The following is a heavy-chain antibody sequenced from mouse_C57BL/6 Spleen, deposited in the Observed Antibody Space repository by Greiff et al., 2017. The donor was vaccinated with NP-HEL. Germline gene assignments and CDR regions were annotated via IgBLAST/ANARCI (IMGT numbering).Heavy chain of an antibody. CDR2: IDPSDSET. CDR3: ARVITTVVADY. CDR1: GYTFTSYW. D-gene: IGHD1-1*01. J-gene: IGHJ2*01. V-gene: IGHV1-52*01. Sequence: QVQLQQPGAELVRPGSSVKLSCKASGYTFTSYWMHWVKQRPIQGLEWIGNIDPSDSETHYNQKFKDKATLTVDKSSSTAYMQLSRLTSEDSAVYYCARVITTVVADYWGQGTTLTVSS.